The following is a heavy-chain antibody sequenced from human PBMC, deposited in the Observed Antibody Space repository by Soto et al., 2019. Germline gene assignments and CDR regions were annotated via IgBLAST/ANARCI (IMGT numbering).Heavy chain of an antibody. CDR2: IIPISGTA. J-gene: IGHJ6*02. D-gene: IGHD2-2*01. CDR3: ARSQGSSTSLEIYYYYYYGMDV. Sequence: QVQLVQSGAEVKKPGSSVKVSCKASGGTFSSYAISWVRQAPGQGLEWMGGIIPISGTANYAQKFQGRVTLTADESTSTAYMERSSLRSEDTAVYYCARSQGSSTSLEIYYYYYYGMDVWGQGTTVTVSS. V-gene: IGHV1-69*01. CDR1: GGTFSSYA.